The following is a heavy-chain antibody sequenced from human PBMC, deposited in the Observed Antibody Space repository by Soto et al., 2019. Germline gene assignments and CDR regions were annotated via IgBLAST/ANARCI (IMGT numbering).Heavy chain of an antibody. V-gene: IGHV3-11*01. CDR2: ISSSGSTK. CDR3: ARAGTYYETAGNDY. Sequence: QVQLVESGGGLVKPGGSLRLSCSASGFSFNDYFMSWIRQAPGKGLEWISYISSSGSTKYYADSVKGRFTSSRDNAKNSLSLQMNSLRAEDTAVYYCARAGTYYETAGNDYWGQGTLVTVAS. D-gene: IGHD3-3*01. J-gene: IGHJ4*02. CDR1: GFSFNDYF.